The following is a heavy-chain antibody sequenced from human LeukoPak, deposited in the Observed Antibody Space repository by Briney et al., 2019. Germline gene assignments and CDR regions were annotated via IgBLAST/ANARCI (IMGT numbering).Heavy chain of an antibody. CDR2: ISGGGSST. J-gene: IGHJ5*02. CDR3: AHTDSYYFDSGMVS. D-gene: IGHD3-22*01. V-gene: IGHV3-23*01. Sequence: SGGSLRLSCTASGFRFSNYAMNWVRQAPGKGLEWVSVISGGGSSTNYADSVKGRFTISRENSKNTLYLQMNSLRAEDTAVYYCAHTDSYYFDSGMVSWGQGALVTVSS. CDR1: GFRFSNYA.